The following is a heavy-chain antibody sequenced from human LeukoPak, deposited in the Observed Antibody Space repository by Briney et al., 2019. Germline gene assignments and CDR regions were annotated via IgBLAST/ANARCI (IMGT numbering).Heavy chain of an antibody. CDR3: ARAVKTGTTGYGMDV. V-gene: IGHV4-4*02. CDR1: GGSISNSYW. J-gene: IGHJ6*02. Sequence: SETLSLTCAVSGGSISNSYWWSWVRQPPGKGLEWIGEIYHSGSTIYNPALKSRVTISVDKSKNQFSLKMISVTAADTAVYYCARAVKTGTTGYGMDVWGQGTTVTVSS. D-gene: IGHD1-7*01. CDR2: IYHSGST.